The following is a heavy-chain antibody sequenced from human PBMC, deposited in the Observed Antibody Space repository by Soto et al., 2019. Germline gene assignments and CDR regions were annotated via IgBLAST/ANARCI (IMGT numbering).Heavy chain of an antibody. V-gene: IGHV6-1*01. Sequence: PSQTLSLTCVISGDSFSSNSAAWNWIRQSPSRGLEWLGRTYYRSKWYYGYAVSVKSRITIKPDTSKNQFSLQLNSVTPEDTAVYYCARIHSSSSSDMDVWGQGTTVTVSS. CDR1: GDSFSSNSAA. J-gene: IGHJ6*02. D-gene: IGHD6-6*01. CDR2: TYYRSKWYY. CDR3: ARIHSSSSSDMDV.